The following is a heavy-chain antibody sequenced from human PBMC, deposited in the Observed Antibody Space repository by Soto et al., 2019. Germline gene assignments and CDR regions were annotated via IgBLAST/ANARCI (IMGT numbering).Heavy chain of an antibody. CDR3: ARDYYYDGKGYFDY. CDR2: ISYDGNNK. J-gene: IGHJ4*02. CDR1: GFTFSSFA. V-gene: IGHV3-30-3*01. Sequence: QVQLVESGGGVVQPGRSLRLSCADSGFTFSSFAMHWVRQAPGKGLEWVAIISYDGNNKYYAGSVKGRFTISRDNSKNTLYLQMNSLRPEDTAVYYCARDYYYDGKGYFDYWVQGTLVTVSS. D-gene: IGHD3-22*01.